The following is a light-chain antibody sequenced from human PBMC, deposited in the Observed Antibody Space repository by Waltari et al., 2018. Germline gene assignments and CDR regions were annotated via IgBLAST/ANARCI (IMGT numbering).Light chain of an antibody. V-gene: IGLV2-23*01. CDR3: GSYAGSGTVI. Sequence: QSALTQPASVSGSPGQSITISCTGTNSDVGVYNHVSWYQHNPGKAPQLVIFAATEWPSGISNRFSGSKSGNTASLTISGLQAEDESDYYCGSYAGSGTVIFGGGTKLTVL. CDR2: AAT. J-gene: IGLJ2*01. CDR1: NSDVGVYNH.